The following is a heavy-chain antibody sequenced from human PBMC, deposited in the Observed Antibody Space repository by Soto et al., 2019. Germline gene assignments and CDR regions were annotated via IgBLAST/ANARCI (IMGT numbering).Heavy chain of an antibody. CDR3: AREKSDLELFNWLDP. CDR2: IDPRDSYT. CDR1: GYSFTTYW. D-gene: IGHD1-7*01. Sequence: PGESLTISCEASGYSFTTYWISWVRQMPGKGLEWMGAIDPRDSYTKYSPSFQGHVTISVDKSISTAYLQWNSLKASDTAIYYCAREKSDLELFNWLDPWGQGTLVTVS. J-gene: IGHJ5*02. V-gene: IGHV5-10-1*01.